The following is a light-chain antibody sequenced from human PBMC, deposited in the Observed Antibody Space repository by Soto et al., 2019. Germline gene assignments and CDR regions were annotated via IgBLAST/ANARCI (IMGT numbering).Light chain of an antibody. CDR3: SSYAGSNNVV. Sequence: QSALTQPASVSGSPGQSITISCTGTSSDVGGYKYVSWYQQHPDKAPKLIIFEVSKRPSGVPDRFSGSKSGNTASLTVSGLQAEDEADYYCSSYAGSNNVVFGGGTKLTVL. CDR2: EVS. CDR1: SSDVGGYKY. V-gene: IGLV2-8*01. J-gene: IGLJ2*01.